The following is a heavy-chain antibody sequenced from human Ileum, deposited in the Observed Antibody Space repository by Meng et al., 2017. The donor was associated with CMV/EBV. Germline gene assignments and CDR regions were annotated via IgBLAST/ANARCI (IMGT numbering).Heavy chain of an antibody. CDR1: TFSNAW. V-gene: IGHV3-15*01. CDR2: IKSKTNGGTK. D-gene: IGHD3-9*01. CDR3: TTYKADDILTGYTPGY. J-gene: IGHJ4*02. Sequence: TFSNAWMSWVRQAPGKGLEWVGRIKSKTNGGTKDYAAPVKGRFSISRDDSKNTLDLQMNSLKTEDTGVYYCTTYKADDILTGYTPGYWGQGTLVTVSS.